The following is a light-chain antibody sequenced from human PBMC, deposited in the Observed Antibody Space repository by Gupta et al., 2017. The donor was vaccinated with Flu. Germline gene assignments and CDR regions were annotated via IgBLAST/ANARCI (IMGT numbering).Light chain of an antibody. CDR1: NMGNYF. CDR2: QDS. V-gene: IGLV3-1*01. CDR3: QKWESTTCV. J-gene: IGLJ2*01. Sequence: PRQTVNLTCSGHNMGNYFVSWYQLRPAQSPVRGSYQDSKRPSGIPERFSGANSATKAIMTISGTQAMDDSYVSCQKWESTTCVFGGGTTVTVL.